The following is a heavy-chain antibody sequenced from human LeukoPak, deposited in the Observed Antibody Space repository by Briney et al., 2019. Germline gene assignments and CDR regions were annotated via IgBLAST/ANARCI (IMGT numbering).Heavy chain of an antibody. V-gene: IGHV3-9*01. J-gene: IGHJ1*01. Sequence: GWSLRLSCAASGFTFDDYAMHWVRQAPGKGLEWVSGISWNSGSIGYADSVKGRFTISRDNAKNSLYLQMNSLRAEDTALYYCAKDILDYGGNSAGYFQHWGQGTLVTVSS. D-gene: IGHD4-17*01. CDR2: ISWNSGSI. CDR3: AKDILDYGGNSAGYFQH. CDR1: GFTFDDYA.